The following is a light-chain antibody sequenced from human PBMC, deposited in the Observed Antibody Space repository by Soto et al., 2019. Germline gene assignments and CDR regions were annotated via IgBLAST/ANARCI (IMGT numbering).Light chain of an antibody. CDR3: SSYAVSNNYVV. Sequence: QSVLTQPPSASGSPGQSVSISCTGTSSDIGAYNFVSWYQQHPGKAPRLMIYGVSKRPSGVPDRFSGSKSGNTASLTVSGLQAEDEADYYCSSYAVSNNYVVFGGGTKVTVL. J-gene: IGLJ2*01. V-gene: IGLV2-8*01. CDR2: GVS. CDR1: SSDIGAYNF.